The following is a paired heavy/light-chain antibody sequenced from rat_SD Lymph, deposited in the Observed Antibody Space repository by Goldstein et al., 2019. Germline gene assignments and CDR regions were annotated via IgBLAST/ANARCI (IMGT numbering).Light chain of an antibody. CDR2: GAS. J-gene: IGKJ1*01. Sequence: DIQMTQSPASLSASLGETVTIQCRASEDIYSGLAWYQQKPGKSPQLLIYGASSLQDGVPSRFSGSGSGTQYSLKISSMQTEDEGVYFCQQGLKYPPTFGGGTKLELK. CDR3: QQGLKYPPT. CDR1: EDIYSG. V-gene: IGKV12S26*01.
Heavy chain of an antibody. D-gene: IGHD1-3*01. CDR2: IYYDSSSK. J-gene: IGHJ2*01. V-gene: IGHV5-54*01. CDR1: GFTFSNYG. CDR3: ARLGSFNYGSYNFDY. Sequence: EVQLVESGEGLVQPGSSMKLSCVASGFTFSNYGMNWIRQAPKKGLEWIALIYYDSSSKYYADSVKGRFTISRDNSKNTLYLEMNSLRSEDTAMYYCARLGSFNYGSYNFDYWGQGVMVTVSS.